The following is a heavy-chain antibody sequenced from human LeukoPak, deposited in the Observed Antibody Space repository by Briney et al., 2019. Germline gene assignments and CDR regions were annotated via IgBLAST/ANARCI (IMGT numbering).Heavy chain of an antibody. CDR2: IYWNDDK. V-gene: IGHV2-5*01. J-gene: IGHJ4*02. Sequence: SGPTLVKPTQTLTLTCTFSGFSLSTSGVGAGWIRQPPGKALEWLALIYWNDDKRYSPSLKSRLTITKDTSKSQVVLTMTNMDPVDTATYYCAHRYYDSSGFDYWGQGTLVTVSS. CDR1: GFSLSTSGVG. CDR3: AHRYYDSSGFDY. D-gene: IGHD3-22*01.